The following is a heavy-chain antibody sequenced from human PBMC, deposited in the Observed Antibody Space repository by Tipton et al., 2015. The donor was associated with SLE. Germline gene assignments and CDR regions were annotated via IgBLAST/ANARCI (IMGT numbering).Heavy chain of an antibody. J-gene: IGHJ4*02. CDR3: ARHGYSNWRFYFSY. D-gene: IGHD4-11*01. CDR1: GESFSAYY. Sequence: GLVKPSETLSLTCAVHGESFSAYYWTWIRQPPGKGLEWIGEINQSGSTDYSPSLKSRVTMSGDTSKNQFSLEVSSVTAADTAVYYCARHGYSNWRFYFSYRAQGTLVSVSS. V-gene: IGHV4-34*01. CDR2: INQSGST.